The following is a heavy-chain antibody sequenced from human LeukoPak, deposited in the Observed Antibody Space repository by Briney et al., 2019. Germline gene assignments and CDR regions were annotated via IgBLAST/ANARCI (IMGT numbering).Heavy chain of an antibody. CDR2: ISAYNGNT. CDR1: GYTFTSYG. CDR3: AREGDYYGSGSYPPPDY. V-gene: IGHV1-18*01. Sequence: ASVKLSCKASGYTFTSYGISWVRQAPGQGLEWMGWISAYNGNTNYAQKLQGRVTMTTDTSTSTAYMELRSLRSDDTAVYYCAREGDYYGSGSYPPPDYWGQGTLVTVSS. J-gene: IGHJ4*02. D-gene: IGHD3-10*01.